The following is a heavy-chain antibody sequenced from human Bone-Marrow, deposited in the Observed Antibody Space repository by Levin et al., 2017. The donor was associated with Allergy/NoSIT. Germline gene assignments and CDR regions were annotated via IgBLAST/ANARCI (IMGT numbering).Heavy chain of an antibody. CDR3: ARRQMTATTPFYFDY. CDR1: GGSFSDFF. Sequence: SETLSLTCAVFGGSFSDFFWGWIRQPPGKGLEWMGEINHSGITNYNPSLKSRVTVSVAPSKNQVSLKVMSVTAADTAVYYCARRQMTATTPFYFDYWGQGSLVTVSS. CDR2: INHSGIT. D-gene: IGHD4-17*01. J-gene: IGHJ4*02. V-gene: IGHV4-34*01.